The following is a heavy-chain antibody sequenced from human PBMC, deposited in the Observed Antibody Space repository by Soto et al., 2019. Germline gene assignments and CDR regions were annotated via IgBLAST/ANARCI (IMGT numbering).Heavy chain of an antibody. Sequence: EVQLVESGGGLVQPGGSLRLSCTASGFTFSSYSMNWVRQAPGKGLEWVSYISSSSSTIYYADSVKGRFTISRDNAKNSLYLQMNSLRAKDTAVYYCARDSGYDDDYWGQGTLVTVSS. V-gene: IGHV3-48*01. D-gene: IGHD5-12*01. CDR3: ARDSGYDDDY. CDR2: ISSSSSTI. CDR1: GFTFSSYS. J-gene: IGHJ4*02.